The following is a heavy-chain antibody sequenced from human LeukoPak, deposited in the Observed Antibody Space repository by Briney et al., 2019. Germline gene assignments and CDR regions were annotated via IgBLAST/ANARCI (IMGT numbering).Heavy chain of an antibody. D-gene: IGHD4-23*01. CDR3: AKVLRESTVITQVFHY. Sequence: GGSLRLSCAASGFTFSSYSMNWVRQAPGKGLEWVSSISSSSSYIYYADSVKGRFTISRDNAKNSLYLQMNSLRAEDTAVYYCAKVLRESTVITQVFHYWGQGTLVTVSS. V-gene: IGHV3-21*04. CDR1: GFTFSSYS. CDR2: ISSSSSYI. J-gene: IGHJ4*02.